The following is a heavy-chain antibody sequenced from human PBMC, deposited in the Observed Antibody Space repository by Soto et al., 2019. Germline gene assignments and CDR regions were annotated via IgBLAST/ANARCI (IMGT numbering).Heavy chain of an antibody. D-gene: IGHD4-17*01. J-gene: IGHJ3*02. V-gene: IGHV1-2*02. Sequence: GASVKVSCKASGYSFTDYYMHWIRQAPGQGLEWVGWIAPHRDGTEFAQKFQGRITLTGDTSTSTAYMELKGLTSADTAVYFCARGPYGDNAFDIWGQGTVVTVSS. CDR2: IAPHRDGT. CDR3: ARGPYGDNAFDI. CDR1: GYSFTDYY.